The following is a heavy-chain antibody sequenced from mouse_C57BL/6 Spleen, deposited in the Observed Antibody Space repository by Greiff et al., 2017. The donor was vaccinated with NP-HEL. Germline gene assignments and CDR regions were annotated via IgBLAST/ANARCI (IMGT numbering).Heavy chain of an antibody. V-gene: IGHV14-4*01. D-gene: IGHD1-1*01. CDR3: TDGSSYSAWFAY. J-gene: IGHJ3*01. Sequence: EVQLQQSGAELVRPGASVKLSCTASGFNIKDDYMHWVKQRPEQGLEWIGWIDPENGDTEYASKFQGKATITADTSSNTAYLQLSSLTSEDTAVYYCTDGSSYSAWFAYWGQGTLVTVSA. CDR2: IDPENGDT. CDR1: GFNIKDDY.